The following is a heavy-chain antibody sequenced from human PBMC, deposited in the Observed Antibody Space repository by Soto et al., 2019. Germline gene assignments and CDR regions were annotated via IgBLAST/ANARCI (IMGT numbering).Heavy chain of an antibody. J-gene: IGHJ3*02. V-gene: IGHV3-21*01. D-gene: IGHD3-16*01. CDR3: ARDGLIHRRPFDI. CDR2: ISSSSRYI. CDR1: GFTFSSYS. Sequence: GGSLRLSCAASGFTFSSYSMNWVRQAPGKGLEWVSSISSSSRYIYYADSVKGRFTISRDNAKNSLYLQMNSLRAEDTAVYYCARDGLIHRRPFDIWGQGTLVTVSS.